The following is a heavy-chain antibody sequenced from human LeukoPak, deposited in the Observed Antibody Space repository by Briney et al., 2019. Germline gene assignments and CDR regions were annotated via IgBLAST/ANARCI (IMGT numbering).Heavy chain of an antibody. CDR1: GFTFSSYA. J-gene: IGHJ4*02. CDR2: ISYDGSNK. Sequence: PGGSLRLSCAASGFTFSSYAMHWVRQALGKGLEWVAVISYDGSNKYYADSVKGRFTISRDNSKNTLYLQMNSLRAEDTAVYYCARVLSVVGATPDYWGQGTLVTVSS. V-gene: IGHV3-30*04. CDR3: ARVLSVVGATPDY. D-gene: IGHD1-26*01.